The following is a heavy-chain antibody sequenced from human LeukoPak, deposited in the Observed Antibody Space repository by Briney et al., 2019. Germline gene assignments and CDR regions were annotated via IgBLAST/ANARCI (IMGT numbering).Heavy chain of an antibody. CDR3: ARGTLEYDILTGYSPRWFDP. V-gene: IGHV4-31*02. CDR1: GFSISRGGYY. D-gene: IGHD3-9*01. Sequence: SQTLSLTCIVSGFSISRGGYYWIWIRQHPGKGLESIGYIYYSSSIYYNPSLRGRVAISVDTSKNHLSLKLRSVTTADTAVYYCARGTLEYDILTGYSPRWFDPWGQGTLVTVSS. CDR2: IYYSSSI. J-gene: IGHJ5*02.